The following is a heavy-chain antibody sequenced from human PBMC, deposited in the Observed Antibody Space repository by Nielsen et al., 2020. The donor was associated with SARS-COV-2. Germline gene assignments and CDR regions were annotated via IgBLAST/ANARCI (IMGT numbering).Heavy chain of an antibody. CDR1: GRSLSSYC. J-gene: IGHJ4*02. Sequence: SLRLSCTVSGRSLSSYCWGWIRQPPGEWLEWIGCIYYSGSTNYNPFFKRRVTISVDTSKNQFSLKLSSVTSADTAVYYCARVGTSGNSRHYFDYWGQGTLVTVSS. V-gene: IGHV4-59*01. CDR2: IYYSGST. D-gene: IGHD4-23*01. CDR3: ARVGTSGNSRHYFDY.